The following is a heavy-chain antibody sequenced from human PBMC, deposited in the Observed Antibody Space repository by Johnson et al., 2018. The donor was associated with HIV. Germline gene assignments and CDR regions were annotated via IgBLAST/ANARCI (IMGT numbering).Heavy chain of an antibody. CDR2: IQHDGKKE. Sequence: QVPLVESGGGVVLPGWSLRLSCEASGFTFSSYGMHWVRQAPGKGLEWVAFIQHDGKKELYGDSVKGRFTISRDNSKNPLYLYMTSLRSDDTTPYYCAKDWGAAAGSGAFDIWGQGTLVTVSS. CDR3: AKDWGAAAGSGAFDI. V-gene: IGHV3-30*02. D-gene: IGHD6-13*01. J-gene: IGHJ3*02. CDR1: GFTFSSYG.